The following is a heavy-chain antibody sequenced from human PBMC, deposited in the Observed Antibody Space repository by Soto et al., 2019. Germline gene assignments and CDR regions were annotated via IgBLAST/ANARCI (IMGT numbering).Heavy chain of an antibody. CDR3: ARVRKQQLAIDY. V-gene: IGHV4-59*01. Sequence: KSSETLSLTCTVSGGSISSYYWSWIRQPPGKGLEWIGYIYYSGSTNYNPSLKSRVTISVDTSKNQFSLKLSSVTAADTAVYYCARVRKQQLAIDYWGQGTLVTVSS. CDR1: GGSISSYY. J-gene: IGHJ4*02. D-gene: IGHD6-13*01. CDR2: IYYSGST.